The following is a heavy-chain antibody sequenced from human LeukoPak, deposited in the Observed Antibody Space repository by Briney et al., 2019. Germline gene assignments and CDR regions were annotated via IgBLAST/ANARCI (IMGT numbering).Heavy chain of an antibody. CDR3: ARNVGSGFDY. Sequence: GASVKVSCKASGYTFTTYYIHWVRQAPGQGVEWMGFINPSGGSTSYAQKFQGRVTMTRDTSTSAVYMELSSLRSEDTAMYYCARNVGSGFDYWGQGTLVTVSS. V-gene: IGHV1-46*01. CDR2: INPSGGST. CDR1: GYTFTTYY. D-gene: IGHD1-1*01. J-gene: IGHJ4*02.